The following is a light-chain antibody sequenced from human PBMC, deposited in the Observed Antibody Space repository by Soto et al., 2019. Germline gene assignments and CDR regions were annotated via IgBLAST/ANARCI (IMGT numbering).Light chain of an antibody. V-gene: IGLV4-69*01. CDR2: LNSDGSH. CDR3: QTWSTDIRV. CDR1: SGHNSYA. J-gene: IGLJ3*02. Sequence: QLVLTQPPSASASLGASVKLTCTLSSGHNSYAIAWHQQQPEKGPRYLMKLNSDGSHSKGDGIPDRFSGSSSGAERYLIISSLQSEDEADYYCQTWSTDIRVFGGGTELTVL.